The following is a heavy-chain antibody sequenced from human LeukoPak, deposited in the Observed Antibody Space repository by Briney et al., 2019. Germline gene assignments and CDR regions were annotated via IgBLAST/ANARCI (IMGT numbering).Heavy chain of an antibody. CDR2: ISYDGSNK. V-gene: IGHV3-30*18. D-gene: IGHD3-22*01. CDR1: GFTFSSNG. J-gene: IGHJ1*01. Sequence: GGSLRLSCAASGFTFSSNGMHWVRQAPGKGLEWVAVISYDGSNKYYADSVKGRFTISRDNPKNTLYLQMNSLRAEDTAVYYCAKGEGDSCGSPFFQHLGQGNLVSVSS. CDR3: AKGEGDSCGSPFFQH.